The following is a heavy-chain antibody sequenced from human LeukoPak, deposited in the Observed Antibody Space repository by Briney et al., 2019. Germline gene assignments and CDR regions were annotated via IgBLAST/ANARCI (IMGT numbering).Heavy chain of an antibody. Sequence: SETLSLTCTVSGGSISSYYWSWIRQPPGKGLEWIGYIYYSGSTNYNPSLKSRVTISVDTSKNQFSLKLSSVTAADTAVYYCARDPLDHYYDSSGYYGGDAFDIWGQGTMVTVSS. V-gene: IGHV4-59*12. CDR3: ARDPLDHYYDSSGYYGGDAFDI. CDR1: GGSISSYY. D-gene: IGHD3-22*01. J-gene: IGHJ3*02. CDR2: IYYSGST.